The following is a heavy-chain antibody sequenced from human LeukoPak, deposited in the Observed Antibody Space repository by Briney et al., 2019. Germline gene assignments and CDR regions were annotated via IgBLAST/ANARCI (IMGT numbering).Heavy chain of an antibody. J-gene: IGHJ4*02. CDR3: AKDLYGDFGGLDY. Sequence: GGSLRLSCAASGFTFSSYSMNWVRRAPGKGPEWVSGLNSNGAVTYYVDSVKGRLTISRDNSRNTLYLQMNNLRAEDTAIYYCAKDLYGDFGGLDYWGQGTLVTVSS. CDR1: GFTFSSYS. V-gene: IGHV3-23*01. D-gene: IGHD2-21*02. CDR2: LNSNGAVT.